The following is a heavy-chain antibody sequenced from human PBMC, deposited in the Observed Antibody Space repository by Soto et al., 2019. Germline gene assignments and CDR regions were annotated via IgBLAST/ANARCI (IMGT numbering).Heavy chain of an antibody. D-gene: IGHD2-15*01. V-gene: IGHV3-23*01. CDR1: GFTFTNYA. CDR3: ARRSPSWAFDI. J-gene: IGHJ3*02. CDR2: ISGSGSST. Sequence: EVQLLESGGGLVQPGGSLRLSCAASGFTFTNYAMNWVRPAPGKGLEWVSVISGSGSSTYYADSVKRWFSISRDHSKNPLDLQMSNLWADDTAVYYCARRSPSWAFDIWGQGTMVSVSS.